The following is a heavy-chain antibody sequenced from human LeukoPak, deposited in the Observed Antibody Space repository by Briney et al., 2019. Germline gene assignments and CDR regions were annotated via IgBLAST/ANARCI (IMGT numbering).Heavy chain of an antibody. CDR3: ARDMDTAHDY. CDR1: GFTFSDYW. Sequence: GGSLRLSCAASGFTFSDYWMHWVRQAPGKGLEWVANIKQDGSEKYYVDSVKGRFTISRDNAKNSLYLQMNSLRAEDTAVYYCARDMDTAHDYWGQGTLVTVSS. D-gene: IGHD5-18*01. J-gene: IGHJ4*02. CDR2: IKQDGSEK. V-gene: IGHV3-7*01.